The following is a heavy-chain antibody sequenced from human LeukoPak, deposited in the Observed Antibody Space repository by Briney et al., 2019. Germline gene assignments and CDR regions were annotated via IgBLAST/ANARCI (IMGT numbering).Heavy chain of an antibody. CDR2: ISRSSSYI. D-gene: IGHD2-21*02. Sequence: GGSLRLSCAASGFTFSSYSMNWVRQAPGKGLEWVSSISRSSSYIYYADSMKGRFTTSRDDAKNALYLHMDSLKAEDTAVYYCARERIRCRGDCNADWGQGTLVTVSS. CDR1: GFTFSSYS. J-gene: IGHJ4*02. CDR3: ARERIRCRGDCNAD. V-gene: IGHV3-21*01.